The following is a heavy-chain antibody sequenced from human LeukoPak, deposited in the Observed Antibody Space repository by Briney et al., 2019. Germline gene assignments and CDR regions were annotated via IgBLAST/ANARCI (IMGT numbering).Heavy chain of an antibody. V-gene: IGHV4-59*01. CDR3: ARGGIVGATRGDAFDI. D-gene: IGHD1-26*01. Sequence: SETLSLTCTVSGGSFSSYYWSWVRQPRGKGLEWVGYIYASGSTNYNPSLKSRVTISVDTSKNQFSLKVNSVTAADTAVYYCARGGIVGATRGDAFDIWGQGTMVTVSS. J-gene: IGHJ3*02. CDR1: GGSFSSYY. CDR2: IYASGST.